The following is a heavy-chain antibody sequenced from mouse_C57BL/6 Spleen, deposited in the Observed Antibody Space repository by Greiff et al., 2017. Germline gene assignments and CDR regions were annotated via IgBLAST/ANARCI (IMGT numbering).Heavy chain of an antibody. J-gene: IGHJ1*03. D-gene: IGHD2-1*01. V-gene: IGHV5-6*02. Sequence: DVKLVESGGDLVKPGGSLKLSCAASGFTFSSYGMSWVRQTPDKRLEWVATISSGGSYTYYPDSVKGRYTISRDNAKNTLYLQMSSLKSEDTAMYYCARQEGMGNSWYFDVWGTGTTVTVSS. CDR1: GFTFSSYG. CDR2: ISSGGSYT. CDR3: ARQEGMGNSWYFDV.